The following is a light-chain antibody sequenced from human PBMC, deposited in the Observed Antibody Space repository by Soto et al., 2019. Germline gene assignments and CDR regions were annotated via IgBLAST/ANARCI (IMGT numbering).Light chain of an antibody. CDR1: QSVGSSY. CDR2: GAS. V-gene: IGKV3-20*01. Sequence: EIVLTQSPGTLSLSPGERATLSCRASQSVGSSYLAWYQQKPGQAPRLLIYGASSRATGIPDRFSGSGSVTDFTLTISRLEPEDFAVYYCQQYGSSPWTFGQGTKVEIK. J-gene: IGKJ1*01. CDR3: QQYGSSPWT.